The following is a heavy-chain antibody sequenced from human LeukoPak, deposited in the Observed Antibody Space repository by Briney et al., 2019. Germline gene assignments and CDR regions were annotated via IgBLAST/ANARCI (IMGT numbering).Heavy chain of an antibody. J-gene: IGHJ4*02. CDR2: IYSGDTT. Sequence: PGGSLRLSCAASGFSVSSNHMSWVRQAPGRGLEWVSVIYSGDTTYYADSVKGRFTISRDTSKNTLYLQMNSLRPDDTAVYYCARDLYLSLWGQGTLVTVSS. D-gene: IGHD2/OR15-2a*01. CDR3: ARDLYLSL. CDR1: GFSVSSNH. V-gene: IGHV3-53*01.